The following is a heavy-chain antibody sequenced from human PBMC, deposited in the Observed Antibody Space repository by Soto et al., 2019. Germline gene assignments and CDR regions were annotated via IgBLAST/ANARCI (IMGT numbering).Heavy chain of an antibody. D-gene: IGHD6-13*01. CDR2: ISSSSSTI. V-gene: IGHV3-48*02. CDR3: ARDGYRYSSSSYYYYYGMDV. J-gene: IGHJ6*02. CDR1: GFTFSSYS. Sequence: EVQLVESGGGLVQPGGSLRLSCAASGFTFSSYSMNWVRQAPGRGLEWVSYISSSSSTIYYADSVKGRFTISRDNAKHSLYLQMNSLRDEDTAVYYCARDGYRYSSSSYYYYYGMDVWGQGTTVTDSS.